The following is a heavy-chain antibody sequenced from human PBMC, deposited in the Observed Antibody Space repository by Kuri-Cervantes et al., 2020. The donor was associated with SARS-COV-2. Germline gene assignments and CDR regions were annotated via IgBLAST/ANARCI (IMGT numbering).Heavy chain of an antibody. J-gene: IGHJ4*02. V-gene: IGHV3-73*01. CDR3: AKEAGVAVAGKGGYFDY. CDR1: GFTFSGSA. CDR2: IRSKANSYAT. Sequence: GESLKISCAASGFTFSGSAMHWVRQASGKGLEWVGRIRSKANSYATAYAASVKGRFTISRDNSKNTLYLQMNSLRAEDTAVYYCAKEAGVAVAGKGGYFDYWGQGTLVTVSS. D-gene: IGHD6-19*01.